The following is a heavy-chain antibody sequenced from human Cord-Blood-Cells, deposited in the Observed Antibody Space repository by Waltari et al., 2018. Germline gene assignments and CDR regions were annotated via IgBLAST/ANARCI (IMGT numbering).Heavy chain of an antibody. CDR3: ARLPLTVSYWYFDL. Sequence: QLQLQESGPGLVKPSETLSLTCTVSGGSISSSSYYWGWIRQPPGKGLEWIGRIYYSGSTYYNPSLKSRVTISVDTSKNQFSLKLSSVTAADTAVYYCARLPLTVSYWYFDLWGRGTLVTVSS. J-gene: IGHJ2*01. CDR1: GGSISSSSYY. CDR2: IYYSGST. V-gene: IGHV4-39*01. D-gene: IGHD1-20*01.